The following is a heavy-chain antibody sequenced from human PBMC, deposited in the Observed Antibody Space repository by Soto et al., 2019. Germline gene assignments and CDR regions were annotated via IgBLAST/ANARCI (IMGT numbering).Heavy chain of an antibody. D-gene: IGHD5-12*01. CDR1: GGTFSSYA. CDR3: ERGGAGDGYNYWFDP. V-gene: IGHV1-69*01. CDR2: IIPILGTA. J-gene: IGHJ5*02. Sequence: QVQLVQSGAAVKKPGSSVKVSCKASGGTFSSYAISWVRQAPGQGLEWMGWIIPILGTANYAQKFQGRGTISAVESTSTGYMELSSLRSEDTAVYYCERGGAGDGYNYWFDPWGQGTLVTVSS.